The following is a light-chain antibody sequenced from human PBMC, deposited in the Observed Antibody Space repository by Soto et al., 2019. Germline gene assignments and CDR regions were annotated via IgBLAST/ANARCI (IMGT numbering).Light chain of an antibody. Sequence: VMTESPSIVSSSTGERASLSWMAIQCVIRQYLAWYQRKPGQAPRLLIYGASSRATGIPDRFSVSGSGTEFTLTIITLEPEDCAVYYCYQRSNWPPITFGQGTRLEIK. CDR3: YQRSNWPPIT. CDR1: QCVIRQY. CDR2: GAS. V-gene: IGKV3D-20*02. J-gene: IGKJ5*01.